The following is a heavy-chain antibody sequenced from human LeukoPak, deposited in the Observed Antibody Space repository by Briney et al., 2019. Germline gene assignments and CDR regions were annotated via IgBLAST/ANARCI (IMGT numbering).Heavy chain of an antibody. CDR2: VHLSGRT. CDR1: SCSISTTNW. J-gene: IGHJ4*02. CDR3: ARGGGPYRPLDY. V-gene: IGHV4-4*02. Sequence: SETLSLTCGVSSCSISTTNWWTLVRQPPGEGQERTGEVHLSGRTHYNPSLDSRVTMSVDMSENHISLRLTSVTAADTAVYYCARGGGPYRPLDYSGQGTLVTVSS.